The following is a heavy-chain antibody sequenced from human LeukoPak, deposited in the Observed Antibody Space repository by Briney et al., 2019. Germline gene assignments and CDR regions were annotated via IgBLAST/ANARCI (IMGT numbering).Heavy chain of an antibody. CDR2: IYYSGST. J-gene: IGHJ6*03. V-gene: IGHV4-39*01. CDR3: TTRSYYYYMDV. Sequence: PSETLSLTCTVSGGSISSSSYYWGWIRQPPGKGLGWIGSIYYSGSTYYNPSLKSRVTISVDTSKNQFSLKLSSVTAADTAVYYCTTRSYYYYMDVWGKGTTVTISS. CDR1: GGSISSSSYY.